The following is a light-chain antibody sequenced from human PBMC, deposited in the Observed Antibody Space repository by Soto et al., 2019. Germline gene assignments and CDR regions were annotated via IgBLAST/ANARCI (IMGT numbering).Light chain of an antibody. CDR1: SSDVAGYRY. Sequence: QSVLTQPRSVSGSPGQSVTISCTGTSSDVAGYRYVSWYQQHPGKAPKVIIYDVTQRPSGVPDRFSGSKSGNAASLTISGLQADDEANYYCSSFKGTNSFVFGTGTKVTV. J-gene: IGLJ1*01. CDR3: SSFKGTNSFV. V-gene: IGLV2-11*01. CDR2: DVT.